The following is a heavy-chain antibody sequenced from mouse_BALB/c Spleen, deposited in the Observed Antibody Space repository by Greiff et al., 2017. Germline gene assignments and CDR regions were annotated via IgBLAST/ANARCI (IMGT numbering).Heavy chain of an antibody. Sequence: VQLQQSGPELVKPGASVKISCKASGYTFTDYNMHWVKQSHGKSLEWIGYIYPYNGGTGYNQKFKDKATLTADKSSSTAYMQLSSLTSEDSAVYYCASRLPFAYWGQGTLVTVSA. CDR3: ASRLPFAY. CDR1: GYTFTDYN. J-gene: IGHJ3*01. D-gene: IGHD5-5*01. V-gene: IGHV1S29*02. CDR2: IYPYNGGT.